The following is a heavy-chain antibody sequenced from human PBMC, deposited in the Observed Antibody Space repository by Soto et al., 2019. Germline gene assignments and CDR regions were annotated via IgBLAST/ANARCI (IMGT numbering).Heavy chain of an antibody. CDR3: ARLRTPLGPYCSGGSCYGGDY. CDR2: INHSGST. Sequence: SETLSLTCTVYGWSFIGYYWSWIRQPPGKGLEWIGEINHSGSTNYNPSLKSRVTISVDTSKNQFSLKLSSVTAADTAVYYCARLRTPLGPYCSGGSCYGGDYRGQGTLVTVSS. J-gene: IGHJ4*02. CDR1: GWSFIGYY. V-gene: IGHV4-34*01. D-gene: IGHD2-15*01.